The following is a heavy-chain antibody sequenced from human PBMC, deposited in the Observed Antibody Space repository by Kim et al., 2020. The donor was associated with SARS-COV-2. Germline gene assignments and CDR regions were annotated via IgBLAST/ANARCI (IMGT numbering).Heavy chain of an antibody. J-gene: IGHJ6*02. V-gene: IGHV3-53*04. CDR3: ARGSGWAPPVDYGMDV. D-gene: IGHD3-10*01. Sequence: SVKDRFTISRHNSKNTLYLQMNSLRTEDTAVYYCARGSGWAPPVDYGMDVWGQGTTVTVSS.